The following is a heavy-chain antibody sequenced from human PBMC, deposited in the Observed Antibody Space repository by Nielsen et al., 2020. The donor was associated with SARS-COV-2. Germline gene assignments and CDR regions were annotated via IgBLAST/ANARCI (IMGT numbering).Heavy chain of an antibody. CDR1: GYSFANYG. V-gene: IGHV1-18*04. Sequence: ASVKVSCKASGYSFANYGISWVRQAPGQGLEWMGWISYNGDTNYSEKFQGRVTMTRDTFPSTGYMELRSLRFDVTAVYYCARGGGNFTPWGQGTLVTVSS. D-gene: IGHD4-23*01. CDR2: ISYNGDT. CDR3: ARGGGNFTP. J-gene: IGHJ5*02.